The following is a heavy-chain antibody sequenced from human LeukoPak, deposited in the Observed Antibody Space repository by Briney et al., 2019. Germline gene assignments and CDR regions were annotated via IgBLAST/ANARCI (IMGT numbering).Heavy chain of an antibody. J-gene: IGHJ5*02. CDR1: GYSFTSYW. D-gene: IGHD5-24*01. V-gene: IGHV5-51*01. CDR3: ARRGRRDGYPSNWFDP. Sequence: PGESLKISCKGSGYSFTSYWIGWVRQMPGKGLEWMGIIYPGDSDTRYSPSFQGQVTISADKSISTAYLQWSSLKASDTAMYYCARRGRRDGYPSNWFDPWGQGTLVTVSS. CDR2: IYPGDSDT.